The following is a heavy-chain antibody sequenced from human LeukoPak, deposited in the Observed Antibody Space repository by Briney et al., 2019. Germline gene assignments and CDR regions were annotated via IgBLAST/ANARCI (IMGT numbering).Heavy chain of an antibody. D-gene: IGHD5-24*01. Sequence: PGGSLRLSCAASGFTFSDYYMSWVRQAPGKGLEWVAYISSSGTTIYYAASVKGRFTISRDNAKDALYLQMNGRRAEDTAVYYCARGGGYNLSDYWGQGTLVTVSS. CDR3: ARGGGYNLSDY. V-gene: IGHV3-11*04. CDR2: ISSSGTTI. J-gene: IGHJ4*02. CDR1: GFTFSDYY.